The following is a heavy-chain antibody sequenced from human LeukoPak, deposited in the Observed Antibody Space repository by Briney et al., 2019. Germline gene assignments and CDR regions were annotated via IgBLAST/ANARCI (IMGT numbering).Heavy chain of an antibody. D-gene: IGHD3-22*01. Sequence: GGSLRLSCAASGFTFSSYAMSWVRQAPGKGLEWVSAISGRCGSTYDADSVKGRFTISRDNSKNTLYLQMNSLRAEDTAVYYCAKAYYYYDSSGYYFWGQGTLVTVSS. CDR1: GFTFSSYA. CDR3: AKAYYYYDSSGYYF. J-gene: IGHJ4*02. V-gene: IGHV3-23*01. CDR2: ISGRCGST.